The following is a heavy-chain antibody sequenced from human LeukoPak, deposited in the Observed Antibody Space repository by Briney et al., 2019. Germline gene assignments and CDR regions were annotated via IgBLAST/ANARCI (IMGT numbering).Heavy chain of an antibody. V-gene: IGHV5-51*01. J-gene: IGHJ3*02. D-gene: IGHD1-26*01. CDR1: AYSSTSYC. CDR3: ARLIGELSDAFDI. Sequence: ESLMILSKASAYSSTSYCIGSVRQMPRKRLVERVIIFSDDSDTRYSPSLQGQVTISADKSISNAYLQWSSLTASDTAMYYCARLIGELSDAFDIWGQGAMVTVSS. CDR2: IFSDDSDT.